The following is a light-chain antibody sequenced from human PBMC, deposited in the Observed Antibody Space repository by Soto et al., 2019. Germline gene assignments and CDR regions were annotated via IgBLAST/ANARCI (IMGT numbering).Light chain of an antibody. V-gene: IGKV1-5*01. CDR2: DAS. J-gene: IGKJ1*01. CDR3: QQYNNYPRK. Sequence: DIEMTQSPSTLSASIGDGVTITCRASESISGWLAWYQQQPGKAPKLLIYDASNLESGVPSRFSGSGSGTEFTLAISSLQHDDFATSYCQQYNNYPRKFGPGTKADIK. CDR1: ESISGW.